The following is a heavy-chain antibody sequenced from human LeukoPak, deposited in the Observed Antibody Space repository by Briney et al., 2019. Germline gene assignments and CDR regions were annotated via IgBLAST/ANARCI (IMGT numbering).Heavy chain of an antibody. V-gene: IGHV1-69*05. CDR3: ARPSGDVDTAMVTPYYYYYMDV. Sequence: GASVKVSCKASGGTFSSYAISWVRQAPGQGLEWMGGIIPIFGTANYAQKFQGRVTITTDESTSTAYMELSSLRSEDTAVYYCARPSGDVDTAMVTPYYYYYMDVWGKGTTVTVSS. J-gene: IGHJ6*03. CDR1: GGTFSSYA. D-gene: IGHD5-18*01. CDR2: IIPIFGTA.